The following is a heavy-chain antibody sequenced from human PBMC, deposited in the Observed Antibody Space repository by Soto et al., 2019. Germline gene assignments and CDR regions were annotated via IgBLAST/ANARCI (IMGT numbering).Heavy chain of an antibody. CDR2: ISAYNGNT. J-gene: IGHJ4*02. D-gene: IGHD1-1*01. CDR1: GYTFTSYG. CDR3: CAGCYNSYCDY. V-gene: IGHV1-18*04. Sequence: QVQLVQSGAEVKKPGASVKVSCKASGYTFTSYGISWVRQAPGQGLEWMGWISAYNGNTNYAQKLQGRVTMTTDTSKSTDYMELRSLRSDDTAVYSCCAGCYNSYCDYWGQGTLVTVSS.